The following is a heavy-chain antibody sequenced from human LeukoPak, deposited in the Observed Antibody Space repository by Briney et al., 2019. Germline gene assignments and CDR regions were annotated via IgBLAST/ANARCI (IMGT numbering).Heavy chain of an antibody. CDR3: ARGRGYCSGGSCYREYYYYYGMDV. V-gene: IGHV1-46*01. J-gene: IGHJ6*02. Sequence: GASVKVSCKASGYTFTSYYMHWVRQAPGQGLEWMGIITPSGGSTSYAQKCQGRVTMTRDTSTSTVYMELSSLRSEDTAVYYCARGRGYCSGGSCYREYYYYYGMDVWGQGTTVTVSS. D-gene: IGHD2-15*01. CDR2: ITPSGGST. CDR1: GYTFTSYY.